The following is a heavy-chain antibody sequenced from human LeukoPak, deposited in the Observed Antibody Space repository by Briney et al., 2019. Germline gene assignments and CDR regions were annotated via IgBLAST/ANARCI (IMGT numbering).Heavy chain of an antibody. V-gene: IGHV1-69*13. CDR2: IIPIFGTA. J-gene: IGHJ4*02. Sequence: ASVTVSCKASGYTFTSYGISWVRQAPGQGLEWMGGIIPIFGTANYAQKFQGRVTITADESTSTAYMELSSLRSEDTAVYYCARSLTDYYFDYWGQGTLVTVSS. CDR3: ARSLTDYYFDY. D-gene: IGHD3-9*01. CDR1: GYTFTSYG.